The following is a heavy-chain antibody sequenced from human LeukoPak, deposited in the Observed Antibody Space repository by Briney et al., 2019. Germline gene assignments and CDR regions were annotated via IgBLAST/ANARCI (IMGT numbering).Heavy chain of an antibody. CDR1: GFTFRSHV. CDR2: IWYDASNV. V-gene: IGHV3-33*01. D-gene: IGHD1-1*01. J-gene: IGHJ4*02. CDR3: AVWNDERRLDY. Sequence: GRSLRLSCAASGFTFRSHVMHWVRQAPGKRLEWVAVIWYDASNVYYADSVKGRFTISRDNSRNTLFLQMNSLRVEDTAVYYCAVWNDERRLDYWGQGTLVTVSS.